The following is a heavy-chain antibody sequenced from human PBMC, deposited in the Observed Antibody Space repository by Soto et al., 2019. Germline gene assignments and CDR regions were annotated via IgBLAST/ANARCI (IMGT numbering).Heavy chain of an antibody. CDR1: GYSFTAYY. V-gene: IGHV1-2*04. D-gene: IGHD1-26*01. J-gene: IGHJ4*02. CDR2: INPDSGGT. CDR3: ARAVGRDVSSWYRGGYDS. Sequence: ASVKVSCKASGYSFTAYYIHWVRQAPGQGLEWMGWINPDSGGTDYAQKFEGWVTLTRDTSIDTVYMELTRLKSNDTAVYYCARAVGRDVSSWYRGGYDSWGQGTQVTVSS.